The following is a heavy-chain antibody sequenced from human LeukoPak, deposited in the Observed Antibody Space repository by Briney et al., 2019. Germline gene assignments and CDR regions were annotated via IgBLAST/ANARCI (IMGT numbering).Heavy chain of an antibody. Sequence: SETLSLTGTVSGFSISSGYYWGWIRQPPGKGLEWIGSIYHSGSTYYNPSLKSRVTISVDTSKNQFSLKLSSVTAADTAVYYCARDQVDTAMVSDYWGQGTLVTVSS. V-gene: IGHV4-38-2*02. D-gene: IGHD5-18*01. CDR3: ARDQVDTAMVSDY. J-gene: IGHJ4*02. CDR2: IYHSGST. CDR1: GFSISSGYY.